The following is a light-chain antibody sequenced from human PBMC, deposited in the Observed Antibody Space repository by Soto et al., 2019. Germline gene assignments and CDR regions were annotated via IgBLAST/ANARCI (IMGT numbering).Light chain of an antibody. CDR1: QTVSRSF. Sequence: EIVLTQSPGTLSLSPGESATLSCRASQTVSRSFLAWYQQRPGQAPRLLIYGAFTRATGIPDRFTGSGSGTDFTLSISRLEPEDFAVYFCQQYGSSPLTFGGGTRVEIK. CDR3: QQYGSSPLT. CDR2: GAF. V-gene: IGKV3-20*01. J-gene: IGKJ4*01.